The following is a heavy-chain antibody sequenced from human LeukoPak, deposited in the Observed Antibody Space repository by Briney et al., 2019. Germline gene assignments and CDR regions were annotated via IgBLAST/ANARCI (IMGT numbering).Heavy chain of an antibody. CDR3: ARDLHDVGTTDY. V-gene: IGHV4-39*07. CDR1: GGSISSSSYY. Sequence: SETLSLTCTVSGGSISSSSYYWGWIRQPPGKGLEWIGSIYYSGSTYYNPSLKSRVTISVDTSKNQFSLKLSSVTAADTAVYYCARDLHDVGTTDYWGQGTLVTVSS. CDR2: IYYSGST. J-gene: IGHJ4*02. D-gene: IGHD1-26*01.